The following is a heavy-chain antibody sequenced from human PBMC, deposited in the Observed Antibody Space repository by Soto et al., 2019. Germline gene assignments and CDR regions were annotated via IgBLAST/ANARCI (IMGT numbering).Heavy chain of an antibody. V-gene: IGHV3-23*01. CDR2: TSGGGDVA. CDR1: GFTFISYA. J-gene: IGHJ2*01. CDR3: VKKSIGTVTNPVYWYFDL. D-gene: IGHD4-17*01. Sequence: EVQLLESGGGLVQPGGSLRLSCAASGFTFISYAMSWVRQAPGKGLEWVSGTSGGGDVAFYADSVKGRFTISRDNSKNTLDLQMNSLRAEDTALYYCVKKSIGTVTNPVYWYFDLWGRGTLVTVSS.